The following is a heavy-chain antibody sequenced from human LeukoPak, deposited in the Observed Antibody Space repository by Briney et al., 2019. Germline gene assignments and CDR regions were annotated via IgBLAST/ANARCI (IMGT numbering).Heavy chain of an antibody. Sequence: GGSLRLSCAASGFTFSSYEMSWVRQAPGKGLEWVSHISDKGGITYADSVNGRFTISRDNAKNSLYLRMTSLRVEDTAVYYCARSGGAYKPFDLWGQGTLVTVSS. CDR3: ARSGGAYKPFDL. V-gene: IGHV3-48*03. D-gene: IGHD2-15*01. CDR1: GFTFSSYE. J-gene: IGHJ4*02. CDR2: ISDKGGIT.